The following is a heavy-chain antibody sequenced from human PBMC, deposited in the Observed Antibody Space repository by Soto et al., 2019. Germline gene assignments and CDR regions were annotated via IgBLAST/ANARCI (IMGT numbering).Heavy chain of an antibody. CDR3: ARRTGLLYSD. CDR2: FDPEDGET. Sequence: GASVKVSCKVSGYTLTELSMHWVRQAPRKGLEWMGGFDPEDGETIYAQKFQGQVTISADKSISTAYLQWSSLKASDSGIYYCARRTGLLYSDWGQGTLVTVSS. D-gene: IGHD2-21*01. V-gene: IGHV1-24*01. J-gene: IGHJ4*02. CDR1: GYTLTELS.